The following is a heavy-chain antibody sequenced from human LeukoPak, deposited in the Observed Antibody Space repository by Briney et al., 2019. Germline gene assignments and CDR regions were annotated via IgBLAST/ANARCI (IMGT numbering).Heavy chain of an antibody. Sequence: PGGSLRLSCEASGFGFSGYWMSWVRQAPGRGLEWVANIKQDGSEKNYVDSVKGRFTISRDNGNNLLYLQMNGLRDEDTAVYYCARVEPPASNDYWGQGTLVTISS. CDR3: ARVEPPASNDY. CDR1: GFGFSGYW. CDR2: IKQDGSEK. V-gene: IGHV3-7*01. D-gene: IGHD1-14*01. J-gene: IGHJ4*02.